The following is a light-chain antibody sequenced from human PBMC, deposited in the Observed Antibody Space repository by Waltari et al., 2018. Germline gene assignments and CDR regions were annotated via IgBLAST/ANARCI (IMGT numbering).Light chain of an antibody. V-gene: IGKV4-1*01. CDR3: QQYYTSPYT. J-gene: IGKJ2*01. Sequence: DIVMTQSPDSLAVSLGERATINCKSSQSVLYSCNNKKDLAWYQQKPGQPPKLLIDWASTREAVVPARFSGSGSGTDFTLSISSLQAEDVAVYYCQQYYTSPYTFGQGTKLEIK. CDR2: WAS. CDR1: QSVLYSCNNKKD.